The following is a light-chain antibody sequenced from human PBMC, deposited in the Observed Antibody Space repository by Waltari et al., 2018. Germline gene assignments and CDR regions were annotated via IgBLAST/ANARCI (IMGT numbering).Light chain of an antibody. Sequence: QSALTPPASVSGSPAQSITISCTGTATDIGGYNYVSWYQQHPGSAPKLLIFESNNRPSGVSARFPGSKSGNTASLTISGLQAADEAYYYCSSYTNTNTLDVFGSGTKVTVL. CDR1: ATDIGGYNY. CDR2: ESN. CDR3: SSYTNTNTLDV. J-gene: IGLJ1*01. V-gene: IGLV2-14*01.